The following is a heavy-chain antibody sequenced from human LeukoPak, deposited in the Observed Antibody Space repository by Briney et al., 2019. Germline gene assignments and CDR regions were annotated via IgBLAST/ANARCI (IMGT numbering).Heavy chain of an antibody. V-gene: IGHV1-2*02. CDR3: ARGYRDSIGPCLDS. D-gene: IGHD3-22*01. J-gene: IGHJ5*01. Sequence: ASVKVSCKASGYIFSGYFIHWVRQAPGQALEWLGWINPSSGGTNYAQKFQGRVTMTRDTSINTAYVELSSLTSDDTAVYFCARGYRDSIGPCLDSWGQGTLVTVSS. CDR2: INPSSGGT. CDR1: GYIFSGYF.